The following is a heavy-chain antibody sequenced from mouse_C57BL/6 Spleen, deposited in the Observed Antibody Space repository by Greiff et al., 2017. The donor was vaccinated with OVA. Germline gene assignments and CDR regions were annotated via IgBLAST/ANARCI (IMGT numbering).Heavy chain of an antibody. CDR2: IYPGDGDT. CDR1: GYAFSSSW. V-gene: IGHV1-82*01. CDR3: ARSGGLLNYFDY. Sequence: LVESGPELVKPGASVKISCKASGYAFSSSWMNWVKQRPGKGLEWIGRIYPGDGDTNYNGKFKGKATLTADKSSSTAYMQLSSLTSEDSAVYFCARSGGLLNYFDYWGQGTTLTVSS. J-gene: IGHJ2*01. D-gene: IGHD2-3*01.